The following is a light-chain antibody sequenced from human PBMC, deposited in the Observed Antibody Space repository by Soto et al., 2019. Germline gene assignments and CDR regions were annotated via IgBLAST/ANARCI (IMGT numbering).Light chain of an antibody. J-gene: IGKJ5*01. CDR2: AAS. CDR3: QQSYSTPIT. V-gene: IGKV1-39*01. Sequence: DIQMTQSRSSLSASVGDRVTITCRASQSISSYLNWYQQKPGKAPKLLIYAASSLQSGDPSRFSGSGSGTDFTLTISSLQPEDFATYYCQQSYSTPITFGQGTRLEIK. CDR1: QSISSY.